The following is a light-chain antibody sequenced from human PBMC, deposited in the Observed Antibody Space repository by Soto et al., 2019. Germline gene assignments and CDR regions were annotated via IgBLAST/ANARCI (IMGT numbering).Light chain of an antibody. V-gene: IGKV1-39*01. J-gene: IGKJ1*01. Sequence: DIQMTQSPSSLSASVGDRVTITCRASQNIRSYLNWYQQKPGKAPQLLIYATSSLQTGVPSRFSASGSGTDFSLVIRDLQPKDSATYYCQQGYSSRWTAGRRTKVEI. CDR1: QNIRSY. CDR2: ATS. CDR3: QQGYSSRWT.